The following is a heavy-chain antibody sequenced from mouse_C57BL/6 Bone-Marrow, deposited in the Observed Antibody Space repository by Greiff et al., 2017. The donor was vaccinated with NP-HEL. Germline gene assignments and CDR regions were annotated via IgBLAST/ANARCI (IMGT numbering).Heavy chain of an antibody. Sequence: QVQLKQSGAELVRPGTSVKLFCKASGYTFTNYWIGWAKQRPGHGLEWLGDIYPGGCYYNYNEKFKGKATLTADKSSSTAYMQVSSLTSEDSAIYYCARYSNGPWFAYWGQGTLVTVSA. V-gene: IGHV1-63*01. CDR1: GYTFTNYW. D-gene: IGHD2-5*01. CDR2: IYPGGCYY. CDR3: ARYSNGPWFAY. J-gene: IGHJ3*01.